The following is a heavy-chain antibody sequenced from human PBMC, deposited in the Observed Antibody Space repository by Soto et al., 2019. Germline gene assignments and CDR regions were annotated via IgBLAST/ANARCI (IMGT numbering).Heavy chain of an antibody. J-gene: IGHJ4*02. V-gene: IGHV3-48*03. Sequence: VQLVESGGVLVQPGRSLRLSCAASGFTFSSYEFNWVRQAPGEGLEWVSYIGTSSTNIYYAVSVKGRFTSYRDNANNALYLQMNSLRAEDTAIYYCAIEELTCGGDCLAFWGQGTLVTVSS. D-gene: IGHD2-21*01. CDR3: AIEELTCGGDCLAF. CDR1: GFTFSSYE. CDR2: IGTSSTNI.